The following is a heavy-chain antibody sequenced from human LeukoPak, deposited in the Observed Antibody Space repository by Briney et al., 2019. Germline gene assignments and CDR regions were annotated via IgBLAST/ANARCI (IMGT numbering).Heavy chain of an antibody. D-gene: IGHD2-2*01. V-gene: IGHV5-51*01. CDR1: GYIFTSYW. CDR3: ARGDVVPAAYFDY. Sequence: RGASLEISCKGSGYIFTSYWIGWVRQLPGKGVEWMGIIYPGDSDTRYSPSFQGQVTISADKSSSTAYLQWSSLKASDTAMYYCARGDVVPAAYFDYWGQGTLVTVSS. CDR2: IYPGDSDT. J-gene: IGHJ4*02.